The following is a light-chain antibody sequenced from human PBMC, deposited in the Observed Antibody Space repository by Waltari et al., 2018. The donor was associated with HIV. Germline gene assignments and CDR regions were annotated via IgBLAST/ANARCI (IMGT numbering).Light chain of an antibody. CDR3: AVWDDVLSGPV. CDR1: LPNIRSNF. J-gene: IGLJ2*01. Sequence: QSVLPPPPSASGTPGQRVTISCSGSLPNIRSNFVSWYQQLPGTGPKTGSYRYDQRPSGVPDRFSGSKSGTSASLAISGLRSEDEADYYCAVWDDVLSGPVLGGGTKLTVL. V-gene: IGLV1-47*01. CDR2: RYD.